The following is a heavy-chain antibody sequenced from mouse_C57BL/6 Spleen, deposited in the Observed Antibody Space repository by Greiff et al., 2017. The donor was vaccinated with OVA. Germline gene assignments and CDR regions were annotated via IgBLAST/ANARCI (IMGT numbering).Heavy chain of an antibody. V-gene: IGHV5-4*01. CDR2: ISDGGSYT. D-gene: IGHD1-1*01. CDR3: ARDYGSSYHWYFDV. J-gene: IGHJ1*03. CDR1: GFTFSSYA. Sequence: EVKLQESGGGLVKPGGSLKLSCAASGFTFSSYAMSWVRQTPEKRLEWVATISDGGSYTYYPDNVKGRFTISRDHAKNNLYLQMSHLKSEDTAMYYCARDYGSSYHWYFDVWGTGTTVTVSS.